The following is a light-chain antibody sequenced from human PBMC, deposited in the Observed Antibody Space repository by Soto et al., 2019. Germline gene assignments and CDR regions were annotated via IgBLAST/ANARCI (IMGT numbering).Light chain of an antibody. J-gene: IGKJ5*01. CDR3: LQDFNYPIT. Sequence: IQVTQSPSSLSASVGDRVTITCRASQSISTFLNWYQQKPGKAPKLLIYAASSLQSGVPSRFSGSGSGTDFTLTISSLLPEDFATYYCLQDFNYPITFGQGTRLE. V-gene: IGKV1-6*02. CDR1: QSISTF. CDR2: AAS.